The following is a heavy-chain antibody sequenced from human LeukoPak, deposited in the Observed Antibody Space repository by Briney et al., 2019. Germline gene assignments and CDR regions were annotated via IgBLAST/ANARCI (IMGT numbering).Heavy chain of an antibody. CDR2: IYYSGSI. CDR1: GGSISSYY. CDR3: ARPLGSSSSRGFDAFDI. Sequence: KPSETLSLTCTVSGGSISSYYWSWIRQPPGKGLEWIAYIYYSGSINYNPSLKSRVTISVDKSKNQFSLKLSSVTAADTAVYYCARPLGSSSSRGFDAFDIWGQGTMVTVSS. V-gene: IGHV4-59*08. J-gene: IGHJ3*02. D-gene: IGHD6-6*01.